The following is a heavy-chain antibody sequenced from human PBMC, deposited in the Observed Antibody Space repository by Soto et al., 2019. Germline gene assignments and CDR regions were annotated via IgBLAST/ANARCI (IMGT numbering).Heavy chain of an antibody. Sequence: PVGSLRLSCAAPGFTFDDYAMHWVRQAPGKGLEWVSGISWNSGSIGYADSVKGRFTISRDNAKNSLYLQMNSLRAEDTALYYCAKDMRGGSSWYPNNYYYYYGMDVWGQGTTVTVSS. CDR1: GFTFDDYA. CDR2: ISWNSGSI. J-gene: IGHJ6*02. D-gene: IGHD6-13*01. V-gene: IGHV3-9*01. CDR3: AKDMRGGSSWYPNNYYYYYGMDV.